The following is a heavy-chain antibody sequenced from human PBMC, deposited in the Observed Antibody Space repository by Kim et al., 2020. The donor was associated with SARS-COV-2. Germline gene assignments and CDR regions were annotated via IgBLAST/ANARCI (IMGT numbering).Heavy chain of an antibody. CDR2: INYSGST. D-gene: IGHD2-15*01. CDR3: AREREVEYCSGGSCYSSAIDY. V-gene: IGHV4-34*01. J-gene: IGHJ4*02. Sequence: SETLSLTCAVYGGSFSGYYWSWIRQPPGKGLEWIGEINYSGSTNYNPSLKSRVTISVDTSKNQFSLKLSSVTAADTAVYYWAREREVEYCSGGSCYSSAIDYWGQGTLVTVSS. CDR1: GGSFSGYY.